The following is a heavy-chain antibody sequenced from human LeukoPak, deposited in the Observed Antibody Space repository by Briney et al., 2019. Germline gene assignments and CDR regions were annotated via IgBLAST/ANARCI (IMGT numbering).Heavy chain of an antibody. Sequence: PSQTLSLTCTVSGGSISSGGYYWSWIRQPPGKGLERIGYIYHSGSTYYNPSLKSRVTISVDRSKNQFSLKLSSVTAADTAVYYCARQTSGALYFDSWGQGTLVIVSS. CDR3: ARQTSGALYFDS. CDR2: IYHSGST. J-gene: IGHJ4*02. D-gene: IGHD3-10*01. CDR1: GGSISSGGYY. V-gene: IGHV4-30-2*01.